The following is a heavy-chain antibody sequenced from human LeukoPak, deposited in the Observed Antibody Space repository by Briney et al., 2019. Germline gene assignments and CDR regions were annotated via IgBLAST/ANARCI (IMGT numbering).Heavy chain of an antibody. D-gene: IGHD5-12*01. J-gene: IGHJ6*02. CDR2: IYYSGST. Sequence: SETLSLTCTVSGGSISSSSYYWGWIRQPPGKGLEWIGSIYYSGSTYYNPSLKSRVTISVDTSKNQFSLKLSSVTAADTAVYYCRLDSGDRRNYYYYGMDVWGQGTTVTVSS. CDR1: GGSISSSSYY. CDR3: RLDSGDRRNYYYYGMDV. V-gene: IGHV4-39*07.